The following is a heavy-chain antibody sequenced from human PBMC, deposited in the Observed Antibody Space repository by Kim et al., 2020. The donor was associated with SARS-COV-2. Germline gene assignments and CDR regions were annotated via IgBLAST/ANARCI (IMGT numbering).Heavy chain of an antibody. CDR2: IIPIFGTA. CDR1: GGTFSSYA. D-gene: IGHD6-19*01. J-gene: IGHJ6*02. Sequence: SVKVSCKASGGTFSSYAISWVRQAPGQGLEWMGGIIPIFGTANYAQKFQGRVTITADESTSTAYMELSSLRSEDTAVYYCARWKFLAVAGQYYYYGMDVWGQGTTVTVSS. V-gene: IGHV1-69*13. CDR3: ARWKFLAVAGQYYYYGMDV.